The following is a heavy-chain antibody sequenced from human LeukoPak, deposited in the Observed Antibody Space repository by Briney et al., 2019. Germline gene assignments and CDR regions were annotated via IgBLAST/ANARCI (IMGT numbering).Heavy chain of an antibody. D-gene: IGHD3-22*01. V-gene: IGHV4-39*01. Sequence: PSETLSLTCTVSGGSISSSSYHWGWIRQPPGKGLEWIGSIYYSGSTYYNPSLKSRVTISVDTSKNQFSLKLSSVTAADTAVYYGARHPPIVVVITNPGYFDFWGRGTLVTVSS. CDR3: ARHPPIVVVITNPGYFDF. CDR2: IYYSGST. J-gene: IGHJ2*01. CDR1: GGSISSSSYH.